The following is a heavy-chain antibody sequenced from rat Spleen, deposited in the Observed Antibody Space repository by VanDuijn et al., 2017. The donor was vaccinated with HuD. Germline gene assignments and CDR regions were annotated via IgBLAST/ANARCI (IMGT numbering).Heavy chain of an antibody. CDR1: GFTFSDYN. CDR2: ISYDGSSS. D-gene: IGHD5-1*01. Sequence: EVQLVESGGGLVQPGRSLKLSCAASGFTFSDYNMAWVRQVPKKGLEWVATISYDGSSSYYEDSVKGQFTISRDNAQKNLYLQMNSLRSEDTATYSCTRGANWALGDYFDYWGQGVMVTVSS. J-gene: IGHJ2*01. V-gene: IGHV5-7*01. CDR3: TRGANWALGDYFDY.